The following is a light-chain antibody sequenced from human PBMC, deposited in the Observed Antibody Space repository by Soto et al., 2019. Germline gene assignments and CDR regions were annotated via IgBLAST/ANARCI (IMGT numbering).Light chain of an antibody. CDR3: PPRPNRPLT. Sequence: EIVLTQSPATLSLSPGEGATLSCRASQPISSHLAWYQQKPGQAPRLLIFDASNRATAIPARFSGSRSGTGFTLTISHLEHEDLAVYHCPPRPNRPLTFGQRPKV. V-gene: IGKV3-11*01. CDR1: QPISSH. J-gene: IGKJ1*01. CDR2: DAS.